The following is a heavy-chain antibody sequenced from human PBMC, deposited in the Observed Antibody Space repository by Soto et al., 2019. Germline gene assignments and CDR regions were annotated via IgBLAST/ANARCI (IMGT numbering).Heavy chain of an antibody. D-gene: IGHD3-10*01. V-gene: IGHV4-30-4*01. J-gene: IGHJ5*02. CDR3: SRGSTYYGFLT. Sequence: QVQLQESGPGLVKPSQTLSLTCTVSGDSMGSGDYYWTWIRQPPGKGLEWIGYIYYIGTTFYNPSLESPVNISIDTSKNHFSLRRTSVTAADTAVYYCSRGSTYYGFLTWGQGTLVTVSS. CDR1: GDSMGSGDYY. CDR2: IYYIGTT.